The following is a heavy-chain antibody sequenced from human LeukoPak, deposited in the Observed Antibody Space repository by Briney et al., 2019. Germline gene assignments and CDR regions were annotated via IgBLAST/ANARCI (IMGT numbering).Heavy chain of an antibody. D-gene: IGHD2-15*01. J-gene: IGHJ3*02. CDR3: VRGVVVAAKDAFDI. V-gene: IGHV4-39*01. CDR1: GGSISSSSYY. CDR2: IYYSGST. Sequence: PSETLSLTCTVSGGSISSSSYYWGWIRQPPGKGLEWIGSIYYSGSTYYNPSLKSRVTISVDTSKNQFSLKLSSVTAADTAVYYCVRGVVVAAKDAFDIWGQGTMVTVSS.